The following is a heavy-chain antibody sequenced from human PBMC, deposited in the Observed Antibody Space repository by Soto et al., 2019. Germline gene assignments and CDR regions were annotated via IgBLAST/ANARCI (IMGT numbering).Heavy chain of an antibody. D-gene: IGHD3-3*01. CDR2: ISGSGGST. CDR3: ASYDFWSGYRYYYYYYMDV. V-gene: IGHV3-23*01. CDR1: GFTFSSYA. Sequence: GGSLRLSCAASGFTFSSYAMSWVRQAPGKGLEWVSAISGSGGSTYYADSVKGRFTISRDNSKNTLYLQMNSLRAEDTAVYYCASYDFWSGYRYYYYYYMDVWGKGTTVTVSS. J-gene: IGHJ6*03.